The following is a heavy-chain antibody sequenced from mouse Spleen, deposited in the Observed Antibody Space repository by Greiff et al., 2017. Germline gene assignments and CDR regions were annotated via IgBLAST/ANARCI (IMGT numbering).Heavy chain of an antibody. CDR2: IHPNSGST. D-gene: IGHD1-1*02. J-gene: IGHJ4*01. Sequence: VQLQQPGAELVKPGASVKLSCKASGYTFTSYWMHWVKQRPGQGLEWIGMIHPNSGSTNYNEKFKSKATLTVDKSSSTAYMQLSSLTSEDSAVYYCARDYAHQGAMDYWGQGTSVTVSS. V-gene: IGHV1-64*01. CDR1: GYTFTSYW. CDR3: ARDYAHQGAMDY.